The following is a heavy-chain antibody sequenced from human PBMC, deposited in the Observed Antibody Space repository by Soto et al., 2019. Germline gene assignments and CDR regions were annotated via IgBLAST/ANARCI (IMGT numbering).Heavy chain of an antibody. Sequence: SETLSLTCTVSGGSISSGDYYWSWIRQPPGKGLEWIGYIYYSGSTYYNPSLKSRVTISVDTSKNQFSLKLSSVTAADTAVYYCARVDYDFWSSPNNWFDPWGQGTLVTVSS. CDR1: GGSISSGDYY. CDR3: ARVDYDFWSSPNNWFDP. D-gene: IGHD3-3*01. CDR2: IYYSGST. V-gene: IGHV4-30-4*01. J-gene: IGHJ5*02.